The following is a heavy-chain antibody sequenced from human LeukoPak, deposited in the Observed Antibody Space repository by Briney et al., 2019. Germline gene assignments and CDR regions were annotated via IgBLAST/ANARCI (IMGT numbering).Heavy chain of an antibody. D-gene: IGHD7-27*01. CDR2: INPSDGRT. CDR1: GYTFTNYY. Sequence: ASVKVSCKASGYTFTNYYMHWVRQAPGQGLEWMGIINPSDGRTSYGQKFQGRVTMTTDTSTSTAYMELRSLRSDDTAVYYCAREEGNWGDAFDIWGQGTMVTVSS. CDR3: AREEGNWGDAFDI. J-gene: IGHJ3*02. V-gene: IGHV1-46*01.